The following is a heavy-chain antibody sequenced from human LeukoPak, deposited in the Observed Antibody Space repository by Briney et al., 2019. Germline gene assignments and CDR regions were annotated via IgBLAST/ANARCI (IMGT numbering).Heavy chain of an antibody. CDR1: GFTFDDYA. V-gene: IGHV3-43D*03. D-gene: IGHD5-24*01. Sequence: PGGSLRLSCAASGFTFDDYAMHWVRQAPGKGLEWVSLISWDGGSTYYADSVKGRSTISRDNSKNSLYLQMNSLRAEDTALYYCAKGMKMATITLFDYWGQGTLVTVSS. J-gene: IGHJ4*02. CDR3: AKGMKMATITLFDY. CDR2: ISWDGGST.